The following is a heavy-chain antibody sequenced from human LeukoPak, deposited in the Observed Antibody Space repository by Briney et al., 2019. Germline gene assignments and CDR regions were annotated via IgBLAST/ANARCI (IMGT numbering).Heavy chain of an antibody. CDR2: ISAYNGNT. Sequence: ASVKVSCKASGYTFTSYSINWVRQASGQGLEWMGWISAYNGNTNYAQKLQGRVTMTTDTSTSTAYMELRSLRSDDTAVYYCARGAPTTNYYYYYYMDVWGKGTTVTVSS. V-gene: IGHV1-18*01. CDR3: ARGAPTTNYYYYYYMDV. D-gene: IGHD1-1*01. J-gene: IGHJ6*03. CDR1: GYTFTSYS.